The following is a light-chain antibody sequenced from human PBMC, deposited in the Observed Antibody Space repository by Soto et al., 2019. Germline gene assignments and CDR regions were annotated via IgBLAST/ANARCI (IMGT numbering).Light chain of an antibody. CDR2: GAS. CDR1: QSVSSN. CDR3: QQYHNWPIT. V-gene: IGKV3-15*01. J-gene: IGKJ5*01. Sequence: EIVMTPAPATLSVSQPQRLTLSCTATQSVSSNLAWYQQKPGQSPRLLIYGASTRSTGIPARFSGSGSGTEFTLTISSLQSEDFAVYYCQQYHNWPITFGQGTRLEIK.